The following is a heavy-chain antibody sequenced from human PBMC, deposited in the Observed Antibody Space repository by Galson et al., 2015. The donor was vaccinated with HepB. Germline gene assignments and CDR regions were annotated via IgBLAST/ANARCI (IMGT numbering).Heavy chain of an antibody. CDR2: PNRDGSVP. V-gene: IGHV3-74*01. CDR1: GFTFSSYF. D-gene: IGHD6-19*01. J-gene: IGHJ4*02. Sequence: FLRLSCAASGFTFSSYFMDWVRQAPGKGLVWVSDPNRDGSVPRYADSVKGRFTISRDNAKNMLYLQVNSLRVDAAAIYYCARGGVVGGTDYWGQGTLVTVSS. CDR3: ARGGVVGGTDY.